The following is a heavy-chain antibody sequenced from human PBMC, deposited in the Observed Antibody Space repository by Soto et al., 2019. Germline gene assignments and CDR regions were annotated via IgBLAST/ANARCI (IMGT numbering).Heavy chain of an antibody. D-gene: IGHD1-1*01. V-gene: IGHV3-21*01. Sequence: PGGSLRLSCAASGFTFSSYSMNWVRQAPGKGLEWVSSISSSSSYIYYADSVKGRFTISRDNAKNSLYLQMNSLRAEDTAVYYCARDWNQMTSLDYYYGMDVWGQGTTVTVSS. CDR2: ISSSSSYI. J-gene: IGHJ6*02. CDR3: ARDWNQMTSLDYYYGMDV. CDR1: GFTFSSYS.